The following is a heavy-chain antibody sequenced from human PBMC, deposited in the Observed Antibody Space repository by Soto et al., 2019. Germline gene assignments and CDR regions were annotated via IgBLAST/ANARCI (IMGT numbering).Heavy chain of an antibody. CDR3: ARPVYSNYYLDY. CDR2: IYYSGST. J-gene: IGHJ4*02. Sequence: SETLSLTCTVSGGSISSGGYYWSWIRQHPGKGLEWIGYIYYSGSTYYNPSLKSRVTISVDTSKNQFSLKLSSVTAADTAVYYCARPVYSNYYLDYWGQGTLVTVSS. CDR1: GGSISSGGYY. V-gene: IGHV4-31*03. D-gene: IGHD4-4*01.